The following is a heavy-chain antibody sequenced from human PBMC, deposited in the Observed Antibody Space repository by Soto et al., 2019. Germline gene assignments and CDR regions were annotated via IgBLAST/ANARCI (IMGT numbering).Heavy chain of an antibody. CDR2: IYSGGST. CDR3: ATSYSSGWPSSYFDY. CDR1: GFTVSSNY. V-gene: IGHV3-53*01. D-gene: IGHD6-19*01. Sequence: PGGSLRLSCAASGFTVSSNYMSWVRQAPGKGLEWVSVIYSGGSTYYADSVKGRFTISRDNSKNTLYLQMNSLRAEDTAVYYCATSYSSGWPSSYFDYWGQGTLVTVSS. J-gene: IGHJ4*02.